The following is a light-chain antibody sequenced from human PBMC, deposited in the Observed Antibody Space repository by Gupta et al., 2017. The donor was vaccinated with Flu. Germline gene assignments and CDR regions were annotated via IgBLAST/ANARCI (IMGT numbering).Light chain of an antibody. J-gene: IGLJ1*01. V-gene: IGLV1-44*01. CDR2: SND. CDR1: NSNIGRNT. Sequence: HSVLTQPPSASSTPGQRVHISCSGSNSNIGRNTANWYQQPPGTDPTLLMYSNDHRPLGVADRFSGSKSGTSASLAISGLQSEDEGDYYCAAWDDGLNGHVFGTGTKVTVL. CDR3: AAWDDGLNGHV.